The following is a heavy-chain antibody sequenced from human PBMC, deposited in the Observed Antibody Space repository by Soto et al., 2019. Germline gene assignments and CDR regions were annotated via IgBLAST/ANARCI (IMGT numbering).Heavy chain of an antibody. J-gene: IGHJ6*02. CDR1: GFTFSSYW. V-gene: IGHV3-74*01. CDR3: ARQPRITIFGVVANLYYYGMDV. CDR2: INSDGSST. D-gene: IGHD3-3*01. Sequence: GGSLRLSCAASGFTFSSYWMHWVRQAPGKGLVWVSRINSDGSSTSYADSVKGRFTISRDNAKNTLYLQMNSLRAEDTAVYYCARQPRITIFGVVANLYYYGMDVWGQGTTVTVSS.